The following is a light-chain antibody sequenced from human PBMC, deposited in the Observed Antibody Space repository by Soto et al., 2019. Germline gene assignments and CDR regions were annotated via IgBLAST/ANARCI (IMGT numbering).Light chain of an antibody. CDR2: GTT. V-gene: IGKV3-20*01. Sequence: EIVLTQSPGTVSLSPGETASLSCRASQTVSGSYLAWYQQKPGQAPRLLIYGTTSRAPGVQDRFSGGGSGTDLTLTISGQEPEEFPLYNCQQYGSSPPTFGGGKKVEIK. CDR3: QQYGSSPPT. CDR1: QTVSGSY. J-gene: IGKJ4*01.